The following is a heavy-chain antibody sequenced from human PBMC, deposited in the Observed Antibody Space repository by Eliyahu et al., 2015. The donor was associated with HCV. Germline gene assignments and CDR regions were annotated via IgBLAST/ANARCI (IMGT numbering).Heavy chain of an antibody. CDR3: ARRSFDVLSGAPDAFDI. Sequence: EVQLVQSGAEVKKTGXXLKISCQGSGYXFTNYWXAWVRQMPGKXLEWMGIIYPGDSETKXSPSFQGQVTISADKSISTAYLQWSSLKASDTATYYCARRSFDVLSGAPDAFDIWGQGVAVTVSS. CDR1: GYXFTNYW. V-gene: IGHV5-51*01. J-gene: IGHJ3*02. D-gene: IGHD3-3*01. CDR2: IYPGDSET.